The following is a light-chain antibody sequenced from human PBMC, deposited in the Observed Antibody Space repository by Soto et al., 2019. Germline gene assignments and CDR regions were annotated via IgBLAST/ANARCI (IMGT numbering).Light chain of an antibody. CDR2: AAS. V-gene: IGKV3-15*01. Sequence: EIVMTQSPATLSVSPGERATLSCRASQSIGSNLAWYQQKPGQAPRLLMYAASIRASDFPARFSGSGSGTEFTLTISGLQSDDFAVYFCQQYKKWPPWTFGHGTKVDI. CDR3: QQYKKWPPWT. J-gene: IGKJ1*01. CDR1: QSIGSN.